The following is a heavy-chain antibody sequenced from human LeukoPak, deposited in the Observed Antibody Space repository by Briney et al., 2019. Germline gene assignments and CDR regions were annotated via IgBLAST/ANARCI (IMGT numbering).Heavy chain of an antibody. J-gene: IGHJ4*02. CDR2: VFYSGNS. CDR1: GAFTSTHY. CDR3: ARIDPLGYFDL. Sequence: SETLSLTCTVSGAFTSTHYWSWVRQPLGKGLEWIGYVFYSGNSNYNPSFTSRLTMPVDTSKTQFSLKLTSVTAADTAVYYCARIDPLGYFDLWGQGTLVTVSS. V-gene: IGHV4-59*11.